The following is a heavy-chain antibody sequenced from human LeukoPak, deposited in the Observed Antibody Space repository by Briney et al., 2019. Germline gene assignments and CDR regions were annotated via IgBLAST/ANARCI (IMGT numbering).Heavy chain of an antibody. CDR2: IYSGGST. J-gene: IGHJ6*02. CDR3: AKVPYSDYGSGRPPFMDV. CDR1: GFTVSSNY. D-gene: IGHD3-10*01. V-gene: IGHV3-53*01. Sequence: GGSLRLSCAASGFTVSSNYMSWVRQAPGKGLEWVSVIYSGGSTYYADSVKGRFTISRDNSRNTLCLQMNSLRAEDTAVYFCAKVPYSDYGSGRPPFMDVWGQGTTVAVSS.